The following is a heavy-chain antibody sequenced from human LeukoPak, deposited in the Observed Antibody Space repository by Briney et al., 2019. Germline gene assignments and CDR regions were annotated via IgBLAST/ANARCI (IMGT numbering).Heavy chain of an antibody. CDR1: GFTFDDYA. D-gene: IGHD5-12*01. V-gene: IGHV3-9*01. CDR2: ISWNSGSI. Sequence: PGGSLRLSCAASGFTFDDYAMHWVRQAPGKGLEWVSGISWNSGSIGYADSVKGRFTISRDNAKNSLYLQMNSLRAEDTALYYCAKCSGYDAGYFDYWDQGTLVTVSS. J-gene: IGHJ4*02. CDR3: AKCSGYDAGYFDY.